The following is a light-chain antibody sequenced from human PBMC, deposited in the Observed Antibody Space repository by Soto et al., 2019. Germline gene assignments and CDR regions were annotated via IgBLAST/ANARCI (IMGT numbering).Light chain of an antibody. CDR3: MQGTHWPPYT. CDR1: QSLAYIDGNTY. J-gene: IGKJ2*01. CDR2: KVS. Sequence: EVVMTQSPLSLPVTLGQPASISCRSSQSLAYIDGNTYLSWFQQRPGQSPRRLIYKVSNRESGVADRFSGSGSGSDFTLNISRAAAEDVGVYYCMQGTHWPPYTFGQGTKLEIK. V-gene: IGKV2-30*01.